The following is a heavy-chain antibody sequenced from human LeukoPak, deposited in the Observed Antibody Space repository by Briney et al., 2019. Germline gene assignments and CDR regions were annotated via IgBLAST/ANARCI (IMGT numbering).Heavy chain of an antibody. J-gene: IGHJ4*02. Sequence: SETLSLTCTVSGDSISSYYWSWIRHPPGKGLEWIGYMYYCGSPNYNPSLKGRVPMSVDTSKNQFSLKLHSVTAADTAMYYCARVTGYRIEDYFDYWGQGTLVTVSS. CDR3: ARVTGYRIEDYFDY. CDR2: MYYCGSP. V-gene: IGHV4-59*01. CDR1: GDSISSYY. D-gene: IGHD6-13*01.